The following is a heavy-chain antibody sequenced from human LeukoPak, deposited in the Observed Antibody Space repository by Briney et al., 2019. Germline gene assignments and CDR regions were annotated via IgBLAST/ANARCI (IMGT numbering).Heavy chain of an antibody. CDR3: ARGVLWSGYFYFDY. J-gene: IGHJ4*02. D-gene: IGHD3-3*01. V-gene: IGHV3-72*01. Sequence: GESLRLSCAVSGFTFSDYYMDWVRQAPGKGLEWVGRIRNKANSYTTEYAASVKGRFTISRDDSKNSLYLQMNSLKAEDTAVYYCARGVLWSGYFYFDYWGQGTLVTVSS. CDR2: IRNKANSYTT. CDR1: GFTFSDYY.